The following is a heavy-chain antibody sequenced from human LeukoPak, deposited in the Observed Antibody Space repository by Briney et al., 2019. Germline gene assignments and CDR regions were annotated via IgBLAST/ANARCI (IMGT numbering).Heavy chain of an antibody. D-gene: IGHD2-21*02. J-gene: IGHJ3*02. CDR3: AGAHCGGDCYSGRAFDI. V-gene: IGHV4-39*07. Sequence: SEPLSLTCTVSGGSISSSSDYGGWIRQPPGKGLEWIGSIYYNGSTHYTPSLKSRVTISVDTSKNQFSLKLSSVTAADTAGYYCAGAHCGGDCYSGRAFDIWGQGTMVTVSS. CDR1: GGSISSSSDY. CDR2: IYYNGST.